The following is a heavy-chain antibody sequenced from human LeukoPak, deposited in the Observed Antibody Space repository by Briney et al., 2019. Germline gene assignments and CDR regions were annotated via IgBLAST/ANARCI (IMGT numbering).Heavy chain of an antibody. CDR3: ARTSYGDYHAFDI. D-gene: IGHD4-17*01. CDR1: GFTFSSYE. Sequence: GGSLRLSCAASGFTFSSYEMNWVRQAPGKGLEWVSYISSSGSTIYYADSVKGRFTISRDNAKNSLYLQMNSLRAEDTAVYYCARTSYGDYHAFDIWGQGTMVTVSP. J-gene: IGHJ3*02. CDR2: ISSSGSTI. V-gene: IGHV3-48*03.